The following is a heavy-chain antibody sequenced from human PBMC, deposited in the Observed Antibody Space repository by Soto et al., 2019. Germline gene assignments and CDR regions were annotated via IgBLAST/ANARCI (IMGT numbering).Heavy chain of an antibody. Sequence: VQLVESGGGLIQPGGSLRLSCAVSGFTVSNNYMSWVRQAPGKGLEGVSVIYSGGYTAYGDSVKGRFTISRDNSKNTLNPKKNGPDARERALDYCATPGGGGGYGGQGTLVTVSS. V-gene: IGHV3-53*01. CDR1: GFTVSNNY. CDR2: IYSGGYT. D-gene: IGHD3-10*01. CDR3: ATPGGGGGY. J-gene: IGHJ4*02.